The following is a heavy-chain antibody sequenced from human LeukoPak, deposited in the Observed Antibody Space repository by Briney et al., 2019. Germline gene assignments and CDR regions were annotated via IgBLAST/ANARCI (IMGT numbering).Heavy chain of an antibody. CDR1: GGTFSSCA. D-gene: IGHD4-17*01. J-gene: IGHJ6*03. CDR2: IIPIFGTA. Sequence: SVEVSCKASGGTFSSCAISWVRQAPGQGLEWMGGIIPIFGTANYAQKFQGRVTITTDESTSTAYMELSSLRSEDTAVYYCARSPTTVTTPSGYYYYYMDVWAKGPRSPSP. CDR3: ARSPTTVTTPSGYYYYYMDV. V-gene: IGHV1-69*05.